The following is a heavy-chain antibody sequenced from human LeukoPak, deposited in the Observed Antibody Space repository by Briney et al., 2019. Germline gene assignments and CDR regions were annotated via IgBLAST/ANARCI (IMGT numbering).Heavy chain of an antibody. V-gene: IGHV3-7*02. J-gene: IGHJ4*02. CDR2: IHEDAGEK. CDR3: ARYPDAMIGGFDY. D-gene: IGHD3-10*01. CDR1: GLRFSDSC. Sequence: KPGGSLRLSCAASGLRFSDSCMTWVRQTPGKRLQWVASIHEDAGEKQYVESVRGRFTISRDNAKNSLYLQMNSLRAEDTAVYYCARYPDAMIGGFDYWGQGTLVTVSS.